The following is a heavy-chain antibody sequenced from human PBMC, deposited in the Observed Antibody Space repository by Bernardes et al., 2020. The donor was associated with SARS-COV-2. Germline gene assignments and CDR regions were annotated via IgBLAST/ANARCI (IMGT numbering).Heavy chain of an antibody. CDR3: ARESPASNLRSLDY. CDR1: GFTFSSHW. Sequence: GGSLRLSCAASGFTFSSHWMHWVRQVPGKGLVWVSRVNSDGIVTTYADSVKGRFTISRDNAKNTVYLQMNSLRDEDSAVYFCARESPASNLRSLDYWGQGTLVTVSS. J-gene: IGHJ4*02. CDR2: VNSDGIVT. D-gene: IGHD6-19*01. V-gene: IGHV3-74*03.